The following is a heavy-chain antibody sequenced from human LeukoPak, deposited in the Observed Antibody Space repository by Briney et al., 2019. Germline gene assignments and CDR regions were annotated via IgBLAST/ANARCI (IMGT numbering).Heavy chain of an antibody. CDR3: ARADSSGWYVEYYYYYMDV. V-gene: IGHV3-30*02. CDR2: IRYDGSNK. Sequence: PGGSLRLSCAASGFTFSSYGMHWVRQAPGKGLEWVAFIRYDGSNKYYADSVKGRFTISRDNAKNSLYLQMNSLRAEDTAVYYCARADSSGWYVEYYYYYMDVWGKGTTVTVSS. J-gene: IGHJ6*03. CDR1: GFTFSSYG. D-gene: IGHD6-19*01.